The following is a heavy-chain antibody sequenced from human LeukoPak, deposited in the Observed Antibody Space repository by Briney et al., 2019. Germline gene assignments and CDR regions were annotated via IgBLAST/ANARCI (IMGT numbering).Heavy chain of an antibody. V-gene: IGHV3-23*01. CDR1: GITLSNYG. Sequence: GGSLRLSCAVSGITLSNYGMSWVRQAPGKGLEWVAGISDRGSRTNYADSVKGRFTISTDHPKNTLYLQMNSLRAEDTAVYFCAKRGVVIRDILVGFHKEAYYFDSWGQGALVPVSS. J-gene: IGHJ4*02. CDR2: ISDRGSRT. D-gene: IGHD2-15*01. CDR3: AKRGVVIRDILVGFHKEAYYFDS.